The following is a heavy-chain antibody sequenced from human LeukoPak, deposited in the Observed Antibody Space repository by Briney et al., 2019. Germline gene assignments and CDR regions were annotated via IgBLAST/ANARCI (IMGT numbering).Heavy chain of an antibody. V-gene: IGHV1-2*02. J-gene: IGHJ4*02. CDR3: GRDQIGVAGTGGDH. CDR1: GYTFTGYY. D-gene: IGHD1-7*01. Sequence: GASVKVSCKASGYTFTGYYIHWVRQAPGQGLEWMGWINPRSGATNYAQKFQGRVTMSRDTSINTGYMELARLRSDDTAVYFCGRDQIGVAGTGGDHWGQGTLVPVSS. CDR2: INPRSGAT.